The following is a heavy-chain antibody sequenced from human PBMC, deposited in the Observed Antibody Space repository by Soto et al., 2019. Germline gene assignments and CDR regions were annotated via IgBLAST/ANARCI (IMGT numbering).Heavy chain of an antibody. J-gene: IGHJ4*02. V-gene: IGHV3-48*03. CDR2: ISSVASTI. CDR1: GFTFSNYE. Sequence: GGSLRLSCVASGFTFSNYEMNWVRQAPGKGLEWVSYISSVASTIYYADSVKGRFTISRDNDKDSLFLQMNSLRAEDTAVYYCARDLRTTYYFDYWGQGTLVTVSS. D-gene: IGHD4-17*01. CDR3: ARDLRTTYYFDY.